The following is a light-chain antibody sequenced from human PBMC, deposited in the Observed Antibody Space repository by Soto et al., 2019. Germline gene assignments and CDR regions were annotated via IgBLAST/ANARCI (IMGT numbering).Light chain of an antibody. Sequence: DIVMTQSPATMSVAPGERVTFSCRASQGVSRKLAWYQHKPGQAPRLLIYGASTRATGIPARVSGSVSGTEFTLSISSLQSEDFAVYYCQQYHLWPPGTFGQGTKVDI. J-gene: IGKJ1*01. CDR1: QGVSRK. CDR3: QQYHLWPPGT. CDR2: GAS. V-gene: IGKV3-15*01.